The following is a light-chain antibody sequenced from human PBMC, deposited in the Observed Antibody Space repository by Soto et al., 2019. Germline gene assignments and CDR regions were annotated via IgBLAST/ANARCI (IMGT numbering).Light chain of an antibody. J-gene: IGLJ1*01. CDR2: DVS. V-gene: IGLV2-14*01. Sequence: QYALTQPASVSGSPGQSITISCTGTSSDVGGYNYVSWYQQHPGKAPKLMIYDVSNRPSGVSNRFSGSKSGNTASLTISGLQAEDEADYYCSSYTSSSTLGVFGTGTKLTVL. CDR3: SSYTSSSTLGV. CDR1: SSDVGGYNY.